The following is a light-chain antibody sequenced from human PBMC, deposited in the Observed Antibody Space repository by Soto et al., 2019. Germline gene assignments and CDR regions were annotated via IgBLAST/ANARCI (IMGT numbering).Light chain of an antibody. CDR2: EVN. CDR1: SSDVGGSDH. J-gene: IGLJ1*01. Sequence: QSVLTQPASVSGSPGQSATISCTGASSDVGGSDHVSWYQQHPGKAPKLILYEVNNRPSGVSNRFSASKSGLTASLTISGLQPEDEADYYCSSFTSNRIYVFGHGTKVTVL. V-gene: IGLV2-14*03. CDR3: SSFTSNRIYV.